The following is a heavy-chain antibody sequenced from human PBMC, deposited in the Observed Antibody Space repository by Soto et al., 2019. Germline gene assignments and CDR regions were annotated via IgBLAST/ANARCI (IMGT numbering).Heavy chain of an antibody. V-gene: IGHV3-64*01. D-gene: IGHD4-17*01. Sequence: PGGSLRLSCAASGFTFSSYAMHWVRQAPGKGLEYVSAISSNGGSTYYANSVKGRFTISRDNSKNPLYLQMGSLRAEDMAVYYCAREYDYPYYFDYWGQGTLVTVSS. CDR3: AREYDYPYYFDY. CDR2: ISSNGGST. J-gene: IGHJ4*02. CDR1: GFTFSSYA.